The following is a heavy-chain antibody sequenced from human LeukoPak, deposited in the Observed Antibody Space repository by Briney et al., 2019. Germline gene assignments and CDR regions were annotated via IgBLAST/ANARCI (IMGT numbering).Heavy chain of an antibody. J-gene: IGHJ4*02. CDR2: ISWHSGSI. V-gene: IGHV3-9*01. CDR1: GFTFDDYA. D-gene: IGHD2-15*01. Sequence: GRSLRLSCAASGFTFDDYAMHWVRQAPGKGLEWVSSISWHSGSIGYADSVKGRFTISRDNSKNTLYLQMNSLRAEDTAVYYCAKDSQTTPFDYWGQGTLVTVSS. CDR3: AKDSQTTPFDY.